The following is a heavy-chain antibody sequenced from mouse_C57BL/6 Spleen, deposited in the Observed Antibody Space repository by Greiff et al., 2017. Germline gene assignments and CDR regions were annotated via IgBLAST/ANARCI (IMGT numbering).Heavy chain of an antibody. CDR1: GFTFSSYA. V-gene: IGHV5-4*03. CDR3: AREGYYGSSYNFDY. D-gene: IGHD1-1*01. CDR2: ISDGGSYT. J-gene: IGHJ2*01. Sequence: EVKLVESGGGLVKPGGSLKLSCAASGFTFSSYAMSWVRQTPEKRLEWVATISDGGSYTYYPNNVKGRFTISRDNAKNNLYMQMSHLKSEDTAMSYCAREGYYGSSYNFDYWGQGTTLSVSS.